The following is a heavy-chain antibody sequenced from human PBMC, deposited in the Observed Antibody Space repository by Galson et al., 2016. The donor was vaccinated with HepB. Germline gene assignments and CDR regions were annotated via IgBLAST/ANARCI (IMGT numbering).Heavy chain of an antibody. D-gene: IGHD6-13*01. CDR2: ISGSGDST. V-gene: IGHV3-23*01. Sequence: SLRLSCAASGFTFSSYALTWVRQAPGKGLEWVPVISGSGDSTYYTDSVKGRFTVSRDNSKNTLYLQMNSLRADDTAVYYCARDWSCSFWGQGTLVTVSS. J-gene: IGHJ4*02. CDR3: ARDWSCSF. CDR1: GFTFSSYA.